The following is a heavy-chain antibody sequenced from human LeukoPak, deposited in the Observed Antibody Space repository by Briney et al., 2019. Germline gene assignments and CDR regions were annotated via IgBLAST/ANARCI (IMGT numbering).Heavy chain of an antibody. CDR3: ARQTGSGLFILA. V-gene: IGHV4-4*02. CDR1: GGSISSSNW. J-gene: IGHJ4*02. Sequence: SGTLSLTCAVSGGSISSSNWWSWVRQPPGKGREWIGSIYYTGNTYYNASLKSRVTISIDTSKNQICLRLTSVTATDTAVYYCARQTGSGLFILAGGQGTLVTVSS. D-gene: IGHD3/OR15-3a*01. CDR2: IYYTGNT.